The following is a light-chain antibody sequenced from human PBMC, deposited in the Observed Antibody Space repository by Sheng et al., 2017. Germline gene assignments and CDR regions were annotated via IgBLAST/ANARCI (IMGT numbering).Light chain of an antibody. Sequence: DIQMTQSPSTLSASVGDRVTITCRASQSISSWLAWYQQKPGKAPKLLIYKASSLESGVPSRFSGSGSGTEFTLTISSLQPDDFATYYCQQYNSIPRTFGQGPRWKSN. CDR1: QSISSW. CDR3: QQYNSIPRT. CDR2: KAS. V-gene: IGKV1-5*03. J-gene: IGKJ1*01.